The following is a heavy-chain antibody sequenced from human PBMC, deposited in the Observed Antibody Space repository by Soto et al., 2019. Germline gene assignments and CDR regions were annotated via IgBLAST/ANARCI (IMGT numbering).Heavy chain of an antibody. CDR1: GGSISSYY. D-gene: IGHD6-19*01. J-gene: IGHJ6*03. CDR2: IYYSGST. CDR3: ARGQQWLYYYYYYYMDV. V-gene: IGHV4-59*01. Sequence: SETLSLTCTVSGGSISSYYWSWIRQPPGKGLEWIGYIYYSGSTNYNPSLKSRVTISVDTSKNQFSLKLSSVTAADTAVYYCARGQQWLYYYYYYYMDVWGKGTTVTVSS.